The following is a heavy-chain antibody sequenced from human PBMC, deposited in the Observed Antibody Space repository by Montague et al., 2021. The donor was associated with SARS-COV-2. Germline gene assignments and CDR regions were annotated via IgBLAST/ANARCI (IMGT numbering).Heavy chain of an antibody. V-gene: IGHV4-59*01. D-gene: IGHD5/OR15-5a*01. J-gene: IGHJ5*01. Sequence: SETLSLTCSVSGGSMNSYYWSWLRQTPGKGLEWIGYIYYRGSTNYNPSLQSRVTISVDTSKNQFSLSLTSVIAADTAVYYCSRGSTYNGFDSWGQGTLVTVSS. CDR2: IYYRGST. CDR3: SRGSTYNGFDS. CDR1: GGSMNSYY.